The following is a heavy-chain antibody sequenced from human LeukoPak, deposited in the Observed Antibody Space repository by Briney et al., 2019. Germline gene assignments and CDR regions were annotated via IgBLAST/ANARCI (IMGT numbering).Heavy chain of an antibody. V-gene: IGHV4-34*01. CDR3: ARGKNDYVWGSYRLNWFDP. Sequence: SETLSLTCAVYGGSFSGYYWSWIRQPPGKGLEWIGEINHSGSTNYNPSLKSRVTISVDTSKNQFSLKLSSVTAADTAVYYCARGKNDYVWGSYRLNWFDPWGQGTLVTVSS. J-gene: IGHJ5*02. CDR2: INHSGST. CDR1: GGSFSGYY. D-gene: IGHD3-16*02.